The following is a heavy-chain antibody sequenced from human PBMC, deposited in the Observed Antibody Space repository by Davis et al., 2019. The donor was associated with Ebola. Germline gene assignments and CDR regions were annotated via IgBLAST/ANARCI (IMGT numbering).Heavy chain of an antibody. Sequence: MPSETLSLTCTVSGGSTSSYYWGWIRHPPGKGLEWIGSTYYSGSIYFNPSLMSRLTISVDTSKNQFSLKLSSVTAADTAVYYCARQMEYYYESSGYYTPCYFDYWGQGTLVTVTS. CDR2: TYYSGSI. CDR3: ARQMEYYYESSGYYTPCYFDY. J-gene: IGHJ4*01. V-gene: IGHV4-39*01. CDR1: GGSTSSYY. D-gene: IGHD3-22*01.